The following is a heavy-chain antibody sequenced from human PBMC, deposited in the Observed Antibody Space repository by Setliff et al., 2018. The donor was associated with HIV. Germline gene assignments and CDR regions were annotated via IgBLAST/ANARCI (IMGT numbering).Heavy chain of an antibody. D-gene: IGHD3-22*01. Sequence: NPSETLSLTCAVSSHSISSGYYWGWIRQPPGKGLEWIGNIYHSGSTYYNPSLKSRVTISVDTSKNQFSLKLSSVTAADTAVYYCARETYYCDNPQYYYYYMDVWGKGTTVTVSS. J-gene: IGHJ6*03. CDR2: IYHSGST. CDR1: SHSISSGYY. V-gene: IGHV4-38-2*01. CDR3: ARETYYCDNPQYYYYYMDV.